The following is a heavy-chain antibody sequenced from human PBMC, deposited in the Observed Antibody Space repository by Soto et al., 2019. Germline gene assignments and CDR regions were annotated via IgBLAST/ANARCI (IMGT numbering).Heavy chain of an antibody. J-gene: IGHJ4*01. V-gene: IGHV1-69*13. Sequence: ASVKVSCKASGGTFSSYAISWVRQAPGQGLEWMGGIIPIYGTPNFAQRFQGRVTITADESTSTAYMELSSLRSEDTATYYCALPVALHDYDKDIMAYWGQGATVTVSS. CDR1: GGTFSSYA. CDR3: ALPVALHDYDKDIMAY. D-gene: IGHD4-17*01. CDR2: IIPIYGTP.